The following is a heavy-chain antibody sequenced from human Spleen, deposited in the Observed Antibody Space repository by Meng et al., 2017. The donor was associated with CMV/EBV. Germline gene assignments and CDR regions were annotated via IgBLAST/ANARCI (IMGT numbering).Heavy chain of an antibody. CDR1: FTSYD. D-gene: IGHD3-3*01. V-gene: IGHV1-8*01. J-gene: IGHJ5*02. Sequence: FTSYDINWVRQATGQGLEWMGWMNPNSGNTGYAQKFQGRVTMTRNTSISTAYMELSSLRSEDTAVYYCARHDYDFWSGYERNWFDPWGQGTLVTVSS. CDR3: ARHDYDFWSGYERNWFDP. CDR2: MNPNSGNT.